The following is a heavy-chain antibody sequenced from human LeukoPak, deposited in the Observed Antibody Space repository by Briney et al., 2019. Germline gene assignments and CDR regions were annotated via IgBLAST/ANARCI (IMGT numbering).Heavy chain of an antibody. D-gene: IGHD3-22*01. J-gene: IGHJ6*02. CDR2: IKQEGSEK. V-gene: IGHV3-7*01. CDR3: ARDYDSSGYYSLYYYGMDV. Sequence: GGSLRLSCAASGFTFSSYWMSWVRQAPGKGLEWVADIKQEGSEKYYVDSVKGRFTISRDNAKNSLYLQMNSLRAEDPAVYYCARDYDSSGYYSLYYYGMDVWGQGTTVPVSS. CDR1: GFTFSSYW.